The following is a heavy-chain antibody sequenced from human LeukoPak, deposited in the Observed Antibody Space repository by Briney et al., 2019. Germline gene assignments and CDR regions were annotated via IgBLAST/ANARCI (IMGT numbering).Heavy chain of an antibody. CDR2: ISSGSTYI. V-gene: IGHV3-11*04. D-gene: IGHD3-3*01. CDR1: GFTFSDSY. Sequence: SGGSLRLSCAASGFTFSDSYMSWIRQVPGKGLEWVSSISSGSTYIYNADSVQGRFTTSRDNAKNSLFLLVNSLRAEDTAVYYCARDKNGVFDIWGQGTMVTVSS. J-gene: IGHJ3*02. CDR3: ARDKNGVFDI.